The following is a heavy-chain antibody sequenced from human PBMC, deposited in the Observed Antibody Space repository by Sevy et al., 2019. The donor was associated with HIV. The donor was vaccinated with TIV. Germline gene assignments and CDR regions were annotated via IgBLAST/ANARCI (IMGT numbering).Heavy chain of an antibody. D-gene: IGHD2-8*01. Sequence: GGSLRLSCAASGFTFSNYSMSWVRQPPGKGLEWVSTLSFGGGEINYADSVKGRFTISRDNSKSSGYLQMNNLRPEDTAVYYCAREGCTKPHDYWGQGTLVTVSS. V-gene: IGHV3-23*01. CDR1: GFTFSNYS. CDR2: LSFGGGEI. CDR3: AREGCTKPHDY. J-gene: IGHJ4*02.